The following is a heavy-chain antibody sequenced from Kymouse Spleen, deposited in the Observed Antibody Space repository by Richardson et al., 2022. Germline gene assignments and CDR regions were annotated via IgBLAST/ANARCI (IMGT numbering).Heavy chain of an antibody. CDR2: INHSGST. CDR3: AREGYSGSFLYYYYYGMDV. D-gene: IGHD1-26*01. Sequence: QVQLQQWGAGLLKPSETLSLTCAVYGGSFSGYYWSWIRQPPGKGLEWIGEINHSGSTNYNPSLKSRVTISVDTSKNQFSLKLSSVTAADTAVYYCAREGYSGSFLYYYYYGMDVWGQGTTVTVSS. CDR1: GGSFSGYY. J-gene: IGHJ6*02. V-gene: IGHV4-34*01.